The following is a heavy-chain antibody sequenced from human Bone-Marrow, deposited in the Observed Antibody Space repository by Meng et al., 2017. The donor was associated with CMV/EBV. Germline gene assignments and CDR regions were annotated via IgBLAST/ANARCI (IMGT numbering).Heavy chain of an antibody. CDR3: ARGSDGSSSSAWFDP. CDR2: IYYSGST. D-gene: IGHD6-6*01. V-gene: IGHV4-59*01. CDR1: GGSISSYY. Sequence: GSLRLSCTVSGGSISSYYWSWIRQPPGKGLEWIGYIYYSGSTNYSPSLKSRVTISVDTSKNQFSLKLSSVTAADTAVYYCARGSDGSSSSAWFDPWGQGTRVTVSS. J-gene: IGHJ5*02.